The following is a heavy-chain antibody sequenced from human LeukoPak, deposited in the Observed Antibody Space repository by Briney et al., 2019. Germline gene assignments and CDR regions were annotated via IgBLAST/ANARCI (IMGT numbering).Heavy chain of an antibody. Sequence: APVKVSCKASGYTFTGYYMHWVRQAPGQGLEWMGWINPNSGGTNYAQKFQGRVTMTRDTSISTAYMELSRLRSDDTAVYYCARYVYCSSTSCYVKNAFDLWGQGTMVTVSS. CDR3: ARYVYCSSTSCYVKNAFDL. J-gene: IGHJ3*01. V-gene: IGHV1-2*02. CDR1: GYTFTGYY. D-gene: IGHD2-2*01. CDR2: INPNSGGT.